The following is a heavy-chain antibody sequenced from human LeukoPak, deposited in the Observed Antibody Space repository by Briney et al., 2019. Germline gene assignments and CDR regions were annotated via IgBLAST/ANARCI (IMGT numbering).Heavy chain of an antibody. CDR1: GFTFSSYW. CDR3: ARVVTLSFRFRDYYYAMDV. CDR2: INNDGSSI. V-gene: IGHV3-74*01. D-gene: IGHD2-21*02. J-gene: IGHJ6*02. Sequence: GGSLRLSCAASGFTFSSYWMHWVRQAPGKGLVWVSRINNDGSSISYADSVKGRFTISRDNAKNTLYLQMNSLRAEDAAVYYCARVVTLSFRFRDYYYAMDVWGQGTTVTVSS.